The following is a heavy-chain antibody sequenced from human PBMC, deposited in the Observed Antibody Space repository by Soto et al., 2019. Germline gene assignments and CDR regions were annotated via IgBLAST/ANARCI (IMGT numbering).Heavy chain of an antibody. CDR3: ARAIVVVPAAAHNHCYHLAV. V-gene: IGHV4-34*01. CDR2: INHSGST. Sequence: SETVSLTCAVYGGSCSGYYWSWIRQPPGKGLEWIGEINHSGSTNYNPSLKSRVTISVDTSKNQFSLKLSSVTAADTAVYYCARAIVVVPAAAHNHCYHLAVWGKGTTVTVSS. CDR1: GGSCSGYY. D-gene: IGHD2-2*01. J-gene: IGHJ6*03.